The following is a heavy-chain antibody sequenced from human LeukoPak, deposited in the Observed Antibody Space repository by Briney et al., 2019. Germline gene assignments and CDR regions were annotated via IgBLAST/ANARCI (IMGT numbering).Heavy chain of an antibody. CDR1: GFTFSSYS. D-gene: IGHD2-2*01. V-gene: IGHV3-21*01. CDR2: ISSSSSYI. CDR3: ASDISVVPSAVAEYFQH. Sequence: PGGSLRLSCAASGFTFSSYSMNWVRQAPGKGLEWVSSISSSSSYIYYADSVKGRFTISRDNAKNSLYMQMNSLRAEDTAVYYCASDISVVPSAVAEYFQHWGHGTLVTVSS. J-gene: IGHJ1*01.